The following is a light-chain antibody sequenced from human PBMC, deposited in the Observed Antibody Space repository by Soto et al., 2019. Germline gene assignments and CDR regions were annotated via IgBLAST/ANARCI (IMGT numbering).Light chain of an antibody. Sequence: EIVLTQSPATLSLSPGESTTLSCRASQSVSSYLAWYQQKPGQAPRLLIYDASNKATGIAARFSGSGSGTGFTLTISSLEPEDFAVYYCQQRSNWPLTFGGGTKVEIK. J-gene: IGKJ4*01. CDR3: QQRSNWPLT. CDR2: DAS. CDR1: QSVSSY. V-gene: IGKV3-11*01.